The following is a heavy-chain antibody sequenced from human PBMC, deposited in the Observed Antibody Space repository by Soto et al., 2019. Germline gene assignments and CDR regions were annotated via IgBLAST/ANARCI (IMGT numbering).Heavy chain of an antibody. CDR1: GGSISSFTYY. Sequence: QLQLQESGPGLVKPSETLSLTCSVSGGSISSFTYYWGWIRQPPGKGLEWIGTVYYNENTYYNPSLKSRVTLTVATAKQQFSLNLRSVTAADTAMYFCARRERYYGSPGWFDPWGPGTLVTVSS. V-gene: IGHV4-39*01. J-gene: IGHJ5*02. CDR2: VYYNENT. D-gene: IGHD3-10*01. CDR3: ARRERYYGSPGWFDP.